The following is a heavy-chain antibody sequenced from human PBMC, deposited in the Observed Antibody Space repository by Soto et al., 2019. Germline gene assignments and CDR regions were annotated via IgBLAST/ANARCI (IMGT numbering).Heavy chain of an antibody. Sequence: ASVKVSCKASGYTFTSYYMHWVRQAPGQGLEWMGWINPNSGGTNYAQKFQGWVTMTRDTSISTAYMELSRLRSDDTAVYYCAREGSIVGAPFDYWGQGTLVTVSS. J-gene: IGHJ4*02. D-gene: IGHD1-26*01. V-gene: IGHV1-2*04. CDR1: GYTFTSYY. CDR2: INPNSGGT. CDR3: AREGSIVGAPFDY.